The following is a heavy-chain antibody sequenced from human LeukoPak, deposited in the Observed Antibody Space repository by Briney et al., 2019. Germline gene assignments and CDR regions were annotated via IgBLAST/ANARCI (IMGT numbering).Heavy chain of an antibody. V-gene: IGHV1-3*01. Sequence: ASVKVSCEASGYIFTSYVMHWVRRAPGQRLEWMGWINVGNGDTKYSQKFQGRVTIARDTSARTAYMDLSSLRSEDTAVYYCARDRGGTGDFDYWGQGTLVTVSS. D-gene: IGHD1-1*01. CDR2: INVGNGDT. CDR1: GYIFTSYV. CDR3: ARDRGGTGDFDY. J-gene: IGHJ4*02.